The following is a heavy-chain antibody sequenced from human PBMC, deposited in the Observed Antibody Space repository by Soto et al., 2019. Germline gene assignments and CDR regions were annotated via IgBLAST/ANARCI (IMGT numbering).Heavy chain of an antibody. Sequence: XETLSVSCTVAGVPITIPFWSWIRQTPGRGLDWLGSISFSGATYSNPSLPGRDALSVDTSETLLSLTLKSVTSADTAVYFCASDRRDAYKRYFEVWGPGNPVTVSS. V-gene: IGHV4-59*11. CDR1: GVPITIPF. J-gene: IGHJ4*02. D-gene: IGHD3-9*01. CDR3: ASDRRDAYKRYFEV. CDR2: ISFSGAT.